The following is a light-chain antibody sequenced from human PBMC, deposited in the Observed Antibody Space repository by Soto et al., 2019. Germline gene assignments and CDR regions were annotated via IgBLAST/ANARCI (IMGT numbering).Light chain of an antibody. J-gene: IGKJ5*01. CDR3: QQYDNLPIT. CDR1: QSISSY. Sequence: DIQMTQSPSSLSASVGDRVTITCRASQSISSYLNWYQQKPGKASKLLIYAASSLQSGVPSRFSGSGSGTDFTLTISSLQPEDIATYYCQQYDNLPITFGQGTRLEIK. CDR2: AAS. V-gene: IGKV1-39*01.